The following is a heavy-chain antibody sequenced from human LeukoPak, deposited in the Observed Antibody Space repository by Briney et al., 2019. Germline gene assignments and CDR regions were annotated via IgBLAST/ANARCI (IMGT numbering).Heavy chain of an antibody. CDR3: ASEDCSSTSCYMSGSGHDY. CDR2: XXXSGST. J-gene: IGHJ4*02. V-gene: IGHV4-34*01. D-gene: IGHD2-2*02. CDR1: GGSFSGYY. Sequence: PPETLSLTCAVYGGSFSGYYWSWIRQPXXXXXEXXXEXXXSGSTNYNPSLKSRVTISVDTSKNQFSLKLSSVTAADTAVYYCASEDCSSTSCYMSGSGHDYWGQGTLVTVSS.